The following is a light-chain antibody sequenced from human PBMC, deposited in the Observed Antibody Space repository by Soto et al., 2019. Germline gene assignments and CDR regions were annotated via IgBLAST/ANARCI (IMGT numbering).Light chain of an antibody. CDR2: DAS. CDR1: QSVDND. CDR3: QQYNNWPLT. Sequence: EIVMTQSPATLSVSPGDRATLSCRASQSVDNDLAWYQQKPGQPPRLLIYDASTRATSIPARFSGSQSGTEFTLTISSLLSEDFAVYFCQQYNNWPLTFGGGTKVETK. V-gene: IGKV3D-15*01. J-gene: IGKJ4*01.